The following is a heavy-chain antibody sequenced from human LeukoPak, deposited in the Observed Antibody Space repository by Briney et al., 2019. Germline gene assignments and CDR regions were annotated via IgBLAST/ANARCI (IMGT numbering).Heavy chain of an antibody. J-gene: IGHJ4*02. CDR1: GYTFTDYY. Sequence: ASVTVSCKASGYTFTDYYIHWVRQAPGQDFEWMGWINPKSGGTEYAQKFQGRVTMTRDPSLSTAYMELSRLRSDDTAVFYCARASTVAGNHRPFDYWGQGTLVTVSS. CDR2: INPKSGGT. D-gene: IGHD6-19*01. V-gene: IGHV1-2*02. CDR3: ARASTVAGNHRPFDY.